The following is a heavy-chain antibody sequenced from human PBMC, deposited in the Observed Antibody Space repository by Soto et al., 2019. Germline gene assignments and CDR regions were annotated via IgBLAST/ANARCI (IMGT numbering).Heavy chain of an antibody. CDR3: GRSVWLSYVIDV. CDR1: GYIFASYG. Sequence: QVQLVQSGAEVKKPGASVKVSCKASGYIFASYGIIWVRQAPGQGLEWMGWIRAYNGNTNYAQKLQGRVTMSTDTSTSTVYMELRSLRSDDTAVYYCGRSVWLSYVIDVWGQGTTVTVYS. V-gene: IGHV1-18*01. D-gene: IGHD2-21*01. J-gene: IGHJ6*02. CDR2: IRAYNGNT.